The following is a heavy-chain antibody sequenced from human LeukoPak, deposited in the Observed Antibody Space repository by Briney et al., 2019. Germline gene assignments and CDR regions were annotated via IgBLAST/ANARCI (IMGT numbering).Heavy chain of an antibody. CDR2: ISSSGSTI. CDR3: ARDRGNQRGYYYYMDV. J-gene: IGHJ6*03. D-gene: IGHD1-14*01. CDR1: GFTFSSYE. V-gene: IGHV3-48*03. Sequence: PGGSLRLSCAASGFTFSSYEMNWVRQAPGKGLEWVSYISSSGSTIYYADSVNGRFTISRDNAKNSLYLQMNSLRAEDTALYYCARDRGNQRGYYYYMDVWGKGTTVTVSS.